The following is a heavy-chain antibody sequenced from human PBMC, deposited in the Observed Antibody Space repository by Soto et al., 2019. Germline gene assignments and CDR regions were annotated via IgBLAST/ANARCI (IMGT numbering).Heavy chain of an antibody. Sequence: QVRLVQSGAEVKKPGSSVKVSCKASGGTFSSYAISWVRQAPGQGLEWMGGVIPMFGTANYAQKFQGRATNTAEEATSPAHVERGQLHYDGADVDSCASIRPQDLVVLPEATVVQYYPYGLGVWGQGTTVTVCS. CDR1: GGTFSSYA. CDR3: ASIRPQDLVVLPEATVVQYYPYGLGV. V-gene: IGHV1-69*01. CDR2: VIPMFGTA. D-gene: IGHD2-2*01. J-gene: IGHJ6*02.